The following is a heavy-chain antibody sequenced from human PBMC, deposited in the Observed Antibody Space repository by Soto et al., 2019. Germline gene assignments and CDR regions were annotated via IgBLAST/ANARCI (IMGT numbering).Heavy chain of an antibody. D-gene: IGHD3-3*01. CDR1: GFTFSDYA. CDR3: ARGDWSGYYGYYYYMDV. J-gene: IGHJ6*03. V-gene: IGHV3-64*01. CDR2: ISSNGGST. Sequence: GGSLRLSCAASGFTFSDYAMHWVRQAPGKGLEYVSAISSNGGSTYYANSVKGRFTISRDNSKNTLYLQMGRLRAEDMAVYYCARGDWSGYYGYYYYMDVWGKGTTVTVSS.